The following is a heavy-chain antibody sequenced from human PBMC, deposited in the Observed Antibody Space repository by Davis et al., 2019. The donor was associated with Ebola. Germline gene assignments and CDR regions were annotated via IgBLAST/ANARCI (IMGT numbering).Heavy chain of an antibody. CDR3: AKTMGWLQQSGEEYFQN. CDR1: GFTFSSNS. CDR2: ISSSSSYI. V-gene: IGHV3-21*04. J-gene: IGHJ1*01. Sequence: PGGSLRLSCAASGFTFSSNSMNWVRQAPGKGLEWVSFISSSSSYIYYADSVKGRFTISRDNAKNSLYLQMHSLRAEDTAVYYCAKTMGWLQQSGEEYFQNWGQGTLVTVSS. D-gene: IGHD5-24*01.